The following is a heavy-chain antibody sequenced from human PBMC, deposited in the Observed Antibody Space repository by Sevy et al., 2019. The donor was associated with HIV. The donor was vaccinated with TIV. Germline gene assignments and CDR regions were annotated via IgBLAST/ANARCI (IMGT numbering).Heavy chain of an antibody. CDR2: ISSSSDYI. J-gene: IGHJ5*02. CDR3: ARDGLGSGTSQNWFDP. V-gene: IGHV3-21*01. CDR1: GFAFSSYT. D-gene: IGHD3-10*01. Sequence: GGSLRLSCAASGFAFSSYTMNWVRQAPGKGLEWVSSISSSSDYIYYADSVRGRFTISRDNAKKSRYLQMNSLRAEDTAVYYCARDGLGSGTSQNWFDPWGQGTLVTVSS.